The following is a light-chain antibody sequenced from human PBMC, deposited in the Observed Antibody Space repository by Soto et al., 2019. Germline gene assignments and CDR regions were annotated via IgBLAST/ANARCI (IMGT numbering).Light chain of an antibody. V-gene: IGKV3-20*01. CDR3: QQYDDSPLT. Sequence: EIVLTQSPGTLSLSPGERATLSCRASQSGRDMYLAWYQQKPGQAPRLLIYGASNRATGVPDRFSGGASATDVTLTISRLELEDFAVYYCQQYDDSPLTFGGGTKVEIK. CDR1: QSGRDMY. CDR2: GAS. J-gene: IGKJ4*01.